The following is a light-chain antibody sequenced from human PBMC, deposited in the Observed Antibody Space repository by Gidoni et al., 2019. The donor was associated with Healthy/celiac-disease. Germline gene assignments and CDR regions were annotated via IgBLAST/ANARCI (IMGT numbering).Light chain of an antibody. V-gene: IGKV3-15*01. CDR3: QQYNTWPLT. CDR2: GAS. CDR1: QSVSSN. Sequence: EIVMTQSPATLSVSPGERATLSCSASQSVSSNLAWYQQKPGQAPRLLIYGASTRATGIPARFSGSGSGTEFTLTISSLQSEYFAVYYCQQYNTWPLTFGGGTKVEIK. J-gene: IGKJ4*01.